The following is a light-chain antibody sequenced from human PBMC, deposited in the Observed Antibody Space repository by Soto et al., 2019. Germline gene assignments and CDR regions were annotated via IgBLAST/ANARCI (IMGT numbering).Light chain of an antibody. J-gene: IGKJ1*01. CDR1: QSISSW. Sequence: DIQMTQSPSTLSASVGDRVTITCRASQSISSWLAWYQQKPGKAPKLLIYKASSLESGVPSRFSGSGSGTEFTLTISSLQPDDFANYYCQHHGTFGQGTKVEIK. CDR2: KAS. CDR3: QHHGT. V-gene: IGKV1-5*03.